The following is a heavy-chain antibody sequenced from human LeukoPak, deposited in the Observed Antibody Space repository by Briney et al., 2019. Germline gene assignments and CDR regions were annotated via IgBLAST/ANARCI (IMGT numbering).Heavy chain of an antibody. CDR1: GGSISGTNW. V-gene: IGHV4/OR15-8*02. CDR3: SRENGAFSPFGY. J-gene: IGHJ4*02. CDR2: ISLAGQT. D-gene: IGHD2-8*01. Sequence: PSETLSLTCGVSGGSISGTNWWSWVRQPPGQGLEWIGEISLAGQTNYNPSLNGRVTMSLDKSSNQLSLHLTSVTAADTATYYCSRENGAFSPFGYWGQGILVTV.